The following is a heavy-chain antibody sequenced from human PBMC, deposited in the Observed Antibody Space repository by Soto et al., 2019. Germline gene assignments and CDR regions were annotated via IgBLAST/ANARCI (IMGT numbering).Heavy chain of an antibody. CDR3: ASNPTFGVYYDGSGSKSGFDY. J-gene: IGHJ4*02. D-gene: IGHD3-10*01. CDR1: GFTFSSYA. V-gene: IGHV3-23*01. Sequence: EVQLLESGGGLVQPGGSLRLSCAASGFTFSSYAMSWVRQAPGKGLEWVSAISGSGGSTYYADSVKGRFTISRDNSKNTLYLQMNSLRAEDTAVYYCASNPTFGVYYDGSGSKSGFDYWGQGTLVTVSS. CDR2: ISGSGGST.